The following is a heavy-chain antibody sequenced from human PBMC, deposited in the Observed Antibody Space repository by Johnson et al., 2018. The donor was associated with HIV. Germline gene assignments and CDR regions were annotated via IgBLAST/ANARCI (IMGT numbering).Heavy chain of an antibody. D-gene: IGHD3-22*01. CDR1: GFTVSSNY. CDR2: IYSGGST. J-gene: IGHJ3*01. V-gene: IGHV3-53*01. CDR3: AREISRYYYDYAAFDL. Sequence: EKLVESGGGLIQPGGSLRLSCAASGFTVSSNYMSWVRQAPGKGLEWVSVIYSGGSTYYADSVKGRFTISRDNSRSTVYLHMINLRADDTALYYCAREISRYYYDYAAFDLWGQGTTVTVSS.